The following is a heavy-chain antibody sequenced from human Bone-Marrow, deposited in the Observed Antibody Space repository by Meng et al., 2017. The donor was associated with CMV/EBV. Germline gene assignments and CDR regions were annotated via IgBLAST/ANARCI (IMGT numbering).Heavy chain of an antibody. CDR3: VRGGGVAGPRGWFDP. CDR2: IKQDGSEK. V-gene: IGHV3-7*01. CDR1: GFTFSSSW. D-gene: IGHD6-19*01. Sequence: GESLKISCAASGFTFSSSWMSWVRQAPGKGLEWVANIKQDGSEKYYVDSVKGRFTIYRDNAKNSLYLQMNSLRAEDTAVYYCVRGGGVAGPRGWFDPWGQGTLVTVSS. J-gene: IGHJ5*02.